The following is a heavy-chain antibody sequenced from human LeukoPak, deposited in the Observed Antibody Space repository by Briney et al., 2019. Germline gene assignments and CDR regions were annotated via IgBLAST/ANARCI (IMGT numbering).Heavy chain of an antibody. D-gene: IGHD3-22*01. CDR1: GFTFSNFW. J-gene: IGHJ1*01. CDR2: IKQDGFEK. V-gene: IGHV3-7*01. CDR3: ARGSSGYYCDHFQT. Sequence: PGGSLRLSCAASGFTFSNFWMTWIRQAPGKGLEWVANIKQDGFEKYYVDSVEGRFTVSRDNTQNTLLLQMDILRTEDPAVYYCARGSSGYYCDHFQTWGQGSLVTVSS.